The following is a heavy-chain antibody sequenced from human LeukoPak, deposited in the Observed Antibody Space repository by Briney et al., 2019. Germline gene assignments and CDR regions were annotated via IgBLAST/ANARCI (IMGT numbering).Heavy chain of an antibody. CDR2: ISSSSSTI. D-gene: IGHD6-13*01. CDR1: GFTFNTYS. J-gene: IGHJ6*02. CDR3: ARVEQQPRAVCGMDV. V-gene: IGHV3-48*02. Sequence: GGSLRLSCAASGFTFNTYSMNWVRQAPGKGLEWVSHISSSSSTIYYADSVKGRFTISRDNAKTSLYLQMNSLRDEDAAVYYCARVEQQPRAVCGMDVWGPGTTVTVSS.